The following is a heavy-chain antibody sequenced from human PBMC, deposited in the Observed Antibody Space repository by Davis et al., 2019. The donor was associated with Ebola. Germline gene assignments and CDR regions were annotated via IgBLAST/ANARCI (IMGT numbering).Heavy chain of an antibody. CDR2: ISYDGSNK. Sequence: PGGSLRLSCAASGFTFSSYAMHWVRQAPGKGLEWVAVISYDGSNKYYADSVKGRFTISRDNSKNTLYLQMNSLRAEDTAVYYCARDMGDIVVVVAAPFYGMDVWGQGTTVTVSS. D-gene: IGHD2-15*01. V-gene: IGHV3-30-3*01. CDR1: GFTFSSYA. CDR3: ARDMGDIVVVVAAPFYGMDV. J-gene: IGHJ6*02.